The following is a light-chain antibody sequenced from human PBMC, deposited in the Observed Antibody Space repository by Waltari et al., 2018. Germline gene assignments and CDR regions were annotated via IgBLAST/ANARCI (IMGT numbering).Light chain of an antibody. CDR1: QSVSNN. Sequence: EIVMTQSPATLSVSPGESATLSCRASQSVSNNLAWYQQSPGQAPRLLIYGASTRATGIPARFSGSGSGTEFTLSISTMQSEDFAVYYCQHYNNWPPWTFGQGTKVEIK. J-gene: IGKJ1*01. V-gene: IGKV3-15*01. CDR3: QHYNNWPPWT. CDR2: GAS.